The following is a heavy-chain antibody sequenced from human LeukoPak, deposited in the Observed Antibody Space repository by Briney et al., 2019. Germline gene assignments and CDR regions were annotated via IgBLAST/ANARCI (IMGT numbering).Heavy chain of an antibody. Sequence: ASVKVSCKASGYTFTSYGISWVRQAPGQGLEWMGWISAYNGNTNYAQKLQGRVTMTTDTSTSTAYMELRSLRSDDTAVYYCARAGYYGSGSYYTVLYNWFDPWGQGTLVTVSS. D-gene: IGHD3-10*01. V-gene: IGHV1-18*01. J-gene: IGHJ5*02. CDR1: GYTFTSYG. CDR3: ARAGYYGSGSYYTVLYNWFDP. CDR2: ISAYNGNT.